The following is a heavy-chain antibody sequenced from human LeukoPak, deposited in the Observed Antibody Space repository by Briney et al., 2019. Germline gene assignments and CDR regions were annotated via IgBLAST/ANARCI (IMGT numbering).Heavy chain of an antibody. V-gene: IGHV3-74*01. CDR1: GFTLSTYW. D-gene: IGHD6-13*01. J-gene: IGHJ4*02. Sequence: GGSLRLSCAPSGFTLSTYWMRWVRQRPGKGLVWVSCINSDGSRTTYADSVKGRFTISRDNAKNTLYLQMNTLRVEDTAVYYCARGSWSAADTNIDYWGQGTLVTVSS. CDR2: INSDGSRT. CDR3: ARGSWSAADTNIDY.